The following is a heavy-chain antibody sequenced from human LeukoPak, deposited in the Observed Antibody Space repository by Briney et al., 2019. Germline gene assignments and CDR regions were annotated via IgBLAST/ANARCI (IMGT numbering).Heavy chain of an antibody. Sequence: ASVKVSCKASGYTFTSYGISWVRQAPGQGLEWMGWISAYNGNTNYAQKLQGRVTMATDTSTSTAYMELRSLRSDDTAVYYCARDSLGSGSYYALYYWGQGTLVTVSS. J-gene: IGHJ4*02. CDR1: GYTFTSYG. CDR2: ISAYNGNT. CDR3: ARDSLGSGSYYALYY. D-gene: IGHD1-26*01. V-gene: IGHV1-18*01.